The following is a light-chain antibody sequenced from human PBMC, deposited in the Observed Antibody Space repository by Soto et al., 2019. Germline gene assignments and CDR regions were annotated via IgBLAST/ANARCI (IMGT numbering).Light chain of an antibody. CDR2: AAS. V-gene: IGKV1-39*01. Sequence: DIHMTQSPASLSPSVGDRVTITCRAIQNISSNLNWYQQKPGKAPKLLIYAASSLQSGVPSRFSGSGSGTDFTLTISSLQPEDFETYYCQQTYINPPTFGQGTKVDIK. J-gene: IGKJ1*01. CDR1: QNISSN. CDR3: QQTYINPPT.